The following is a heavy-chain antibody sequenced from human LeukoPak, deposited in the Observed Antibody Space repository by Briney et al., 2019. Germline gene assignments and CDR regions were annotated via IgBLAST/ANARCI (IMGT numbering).Heavy chain of an antibody. CDR2: ISSCGSTM. CDR3: ARDSLAYFDF. J-gene: IGHJ4*02. V-gene: IGHV3-48*03. D-gene: IGHD3-3*02. Sequence: GGSLRLSCAASGFTFNNFEMNWVRQAPGKGLEWISYISSCGSTMYYADSVKGRFTISREDAKNSLSLQMNNLRAEDTAVYYCARDSLAYFDFWGQGTLVTVSS. CDR1: GFTFNNFE.